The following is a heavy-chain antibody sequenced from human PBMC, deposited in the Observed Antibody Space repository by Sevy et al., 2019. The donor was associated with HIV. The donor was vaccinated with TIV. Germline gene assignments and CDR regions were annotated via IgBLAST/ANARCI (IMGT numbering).Heavy chain of an antibody. Sequence: GGSLRLSCAASGFTFSSFFMHWVRQAPGKGLEWVAVVSKEGTNKYYADSVKGRFTISRDNSRNTLYLQMQSLRADDTAVYFCARDPHSVPHWGSFDSWGQGTLVTVSS. CDR3: ARDPHSVPHWGSFDS. J-gene: IGHJ4*02. D-gene: IGHD3-16*01. V-gene: IGHV3-30-3*01. CDR1: GFTFSSFF. CDR2: VSKEGTNK.